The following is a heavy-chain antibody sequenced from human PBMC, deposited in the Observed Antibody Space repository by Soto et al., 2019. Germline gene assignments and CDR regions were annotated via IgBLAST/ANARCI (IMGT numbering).Heavy chain of an antibody. CDR3: ARDREALYYDFWCGCDMDV. CDR1: GFTFSSYG. CDR2: IWYDGSNK. J-gene: IGHJ6*02. V-gene: IGHV3-33*01. D-gene: IGHD3-3*01. Sequence: PGGSLRLSCAASGFTFSSYGMHWVRQAPGKGLEWVAVIWYDGSNKYYADSVKGRFTISRDNSKNTLYLQMNSLRAEDTAVYYCARDREALYYDFWCGCDMDVWGQGTTVTVSS.